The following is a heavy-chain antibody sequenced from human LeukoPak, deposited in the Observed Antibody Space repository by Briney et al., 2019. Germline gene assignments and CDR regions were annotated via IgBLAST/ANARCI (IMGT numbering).Heavy chain of an antibody. Sequence: GESLKISCKGSGYSFTTYWIGWVRQMPGKGLEWMGIIYPGDSDTRYNPSFQGQVTISADRSISTAYLQWSSLKAPDTAMYYCARYGYCTTSSCSGMDYWGQGTLVTVSS. D-gene: IGHD2-8*01. J-gene: IGHJ4*02. V-gene: IGHV5-51*01. CDR3: ARYGYCTTSSCSGMDY. CDR2: IYPGDSDT. CDR1: GYSFTTYW.